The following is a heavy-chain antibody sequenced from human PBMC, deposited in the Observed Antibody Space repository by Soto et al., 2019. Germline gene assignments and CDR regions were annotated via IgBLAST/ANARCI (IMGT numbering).Heavy chain of an antibody. CDR1: GFTFSSYA. CDR2: ISGSGGST. CDR3: AKDLIALDIVATIGEFDY. Sequence: GGSLRLSCAASGFTFSSYAMSWVRQAPGKGLEWVSAISGSGGSTYYADSVKGRFTISRDNSKNTLYLQMNSLRAEDTAVYYCAKDLIALDIVATIGEFDYWGQGTLVTVSS. V-gene: IGHV3-23*01. J-gene: IGHJ4*02. D-gene: IGHD5-12*01.